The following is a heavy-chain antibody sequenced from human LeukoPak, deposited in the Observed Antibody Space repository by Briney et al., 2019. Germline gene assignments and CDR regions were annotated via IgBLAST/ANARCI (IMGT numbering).Heavy chain of an antibody. CDR2: ISAYNGNT. CDR3: ARDIGYSYGTPRTFDY. V-gene: IGHV1-18*01. CDR1: GYTFTSYG. J-gene: IGHJ4*02. Sequence: ASVKVSCKASGYTFTSYGISWMRQAPGQGLEWVGWISAYNGNTNYAQKLQGRVTMTTDTSTSTAYMELRSLRSDDTAVYYCARDIGYSYGTPRTFDYWGQGTLVTVSS. D-gene: IGHD5-18*01.